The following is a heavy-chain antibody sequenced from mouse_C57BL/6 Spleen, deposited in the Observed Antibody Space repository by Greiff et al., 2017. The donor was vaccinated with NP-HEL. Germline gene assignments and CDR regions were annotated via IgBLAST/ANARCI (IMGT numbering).Heavy chain of an antibody. V-gene: IGHV1-59*01. CDR2: IDPSDSYT. CDR1: GYTFTSYW. Sequence: QVQLQQPGAELVRPGTSVKSSCKASGYTFTSYWMHWVKQRPGQGLEWIGVIDPSDSYTNYNQKFKGKATLTVDTSSSTAYMQLSSLTSEDSAVYYCARDDYDGGGAMDYWGQGTSVTVSS. J-gene: IGHJ4*01. CDR3: ARDDYDGGGAMDY. D-gene: IGHD2-4*01.